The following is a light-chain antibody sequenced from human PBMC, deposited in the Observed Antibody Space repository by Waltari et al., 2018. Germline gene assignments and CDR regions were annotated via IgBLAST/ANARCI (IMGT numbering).Light chain of an antibody. CDR2: EVS. J-gene: IGLJ2*01. CDR3: CSYAGTVV. Sequence: QSALTQPASVSGSPGQSITISCTGTSSDVGTYNLVSWYQHHPGKAPKLIIYEVSKRPSGVSKRFCGSKSGNTASLTISGLQADDEADYYCCSYAGTVVFGGGTKLTV. V-gene: IGLV2-23*02. CDR1: SSDVGTYNL.